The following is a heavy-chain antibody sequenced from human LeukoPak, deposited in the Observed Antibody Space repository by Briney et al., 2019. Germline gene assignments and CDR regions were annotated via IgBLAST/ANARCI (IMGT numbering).Heavy chain of an antibody. CDR3: ARLGGDYDSSGYYHYAFDI. D-gene: IGHD3-22*01. V-gene: IGHV5-51*01. CDR1: GYSFISYW. J-gene: IGHJ3*02. CDR2: FYPGDSDT. Sequence: GESLKISCKGSGYSFISYWIGWVRQMPGKGLEWMGIFYPGDSDTRYSPSFQGQVTISADKSISTAYLQWSSLKASDTAMYYCARLGGDYDSSGYYHYAFDIWGQGTMVTVSS.